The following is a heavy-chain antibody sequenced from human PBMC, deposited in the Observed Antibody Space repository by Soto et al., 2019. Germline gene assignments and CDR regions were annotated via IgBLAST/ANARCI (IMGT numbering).Heavy chain of an antibody. CDR1: GFTVSSNY. CDR2: IYSGGST. CDR3: TRKNYRGPGRHYYYYRDV. Sequence: GGSLRLSCAASGFTVSSNYMSWVRQAPGKGLEWVSVIYSGGSTYYADSVKGRFTISRHNSKNTLYLQMNSLRAEDTAVYYCTRKNYRGPGRHYYYYRDVWGKGTTVTVSS. D-gene: IGHD3-10*01. J-gene: IGHJ6*03. V-gene: IGHV3-53*04.